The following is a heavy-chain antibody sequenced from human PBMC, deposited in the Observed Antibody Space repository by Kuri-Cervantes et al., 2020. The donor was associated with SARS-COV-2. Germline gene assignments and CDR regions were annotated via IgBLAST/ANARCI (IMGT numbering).Heavy chain of an antibody. CDR2: IYYSGST. CDR3: ARRTLDTAMVRGVRAPNDAFDI. CDR1: GGSISSSSYY. J-gene: IGHJ3*02. D-gene: IGHD5-18*01. Sequence: SETLSLTCTVSGGSISSSSYYWGWIRQPPGKGLEWIGSIYYSGSTYYNPSPKSRVTISVDTSKNQFSLRLSSVTAADTAVYYCARRTLDTAMVRGVRAPNDAFDIWGQGTMVTVSS. V-gene: IGHV4-39*01.